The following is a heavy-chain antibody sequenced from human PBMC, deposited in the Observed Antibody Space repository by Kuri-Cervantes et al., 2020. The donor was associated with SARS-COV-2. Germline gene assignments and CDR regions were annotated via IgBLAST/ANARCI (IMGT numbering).Heavy chain of an antibody. CDR2: INHSGST. Sequence: ESLKISCAFYGGSFSGYYWSWIRQPPGKGLEWSGEINHSGSTNYNPSPKSRVTISVDTSKNQFSLKLSSVTAADTAVYYCRGYSTSSYYYYGMDVWGHGTTVTVSS. D-gene: IGHD6-6*01. V-gene: IGHV4-34*01. CDR1: GGSFSGYY. J-gene: IGHJ6*02. CDR3: RGYSTSSYYYYGMDV.